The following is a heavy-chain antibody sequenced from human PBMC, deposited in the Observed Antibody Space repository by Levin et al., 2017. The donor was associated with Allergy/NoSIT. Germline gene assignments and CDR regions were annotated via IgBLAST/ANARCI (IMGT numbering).Heavy chain of an antibody. Sequence: SETLSLTCTVSGGSISSSSYYWGCIRQPPGKGLEWIGSLYYSGSTYYNPSIKSRATISVDTSKNQFPLKLSSVTAADTAVYYCVGYGEYQLATIDAFDIWGQGTMVTVAS. J-gene: IGHJ3*02. CDR1: GGSISSSSYY. CDR3: VGYGEYQLATIDAFDI. CDR2: LYYSGST. V-gene: IGHV4-39*01. D-gene: IGHD2-2*01.